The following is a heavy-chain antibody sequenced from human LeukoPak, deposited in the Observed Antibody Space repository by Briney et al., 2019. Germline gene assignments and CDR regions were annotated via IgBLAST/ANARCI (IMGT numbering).Heavy chain of an antibody. V-gene: IGHV1-69*05. J-gene: IGHJ4*02. CDR3: ARELGYCSGGSCYFDY. D-gene: IGHD2-15*01. Sequence: ASVKVSCKASGGTFSSYAISWVRQAPGQGLEWMGGIIPIFGTANYAQKFQGRVTITTDESTSTAYMELSSLRSEDTAVYYCARELGYCSGGSCYFDYWGQGTLVTVSS. CDR1: GGTFSSYA. CDR2: IIPIFGTA.